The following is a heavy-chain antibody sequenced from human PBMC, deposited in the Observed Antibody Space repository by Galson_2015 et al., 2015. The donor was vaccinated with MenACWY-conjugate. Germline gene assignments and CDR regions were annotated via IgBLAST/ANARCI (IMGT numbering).Heavy chain of an antibody. J-gene: IGHJ6*02. Sequence: SLRLSCAASGFTFSSYAMHWVRQAPGKGLEYVSAISSNGGSTYYADSVKGRFTISRDNSKNTLYLQMGSLRAEDMAVYYCARGPQESYGDYELGYGMDVWGQGTTVTVSS. CDR3: ARGPQESYGDYELGYGMDV. V-gene: IGHV3-64*02. CDR2: ISSNGGST. CDR1: GFTFSSYA. D-gene: IGHD4-17*01.